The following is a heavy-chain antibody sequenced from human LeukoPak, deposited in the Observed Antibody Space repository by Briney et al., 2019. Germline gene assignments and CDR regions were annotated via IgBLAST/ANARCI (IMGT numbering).Heavy chain of an antibody. CDR2: ISWNSGSI. J-gene: IGHJ4*02. Sequence: GRSLRLSCAASGFTFDDYAMHWVQQAPGKGLEWVSCISWNSGSIGYADSVKGRFTISRDNAKNSLYLQMNSLRAEDMALYYCAKDIKGGMATIGGLDYWGQGTLVTASS. D-gene: IGHD5-24*01. CDR1: GFTFDDYA. V-gene: IGHV3-9*03. CDR3: AKDIKGGMATIGGLDY.